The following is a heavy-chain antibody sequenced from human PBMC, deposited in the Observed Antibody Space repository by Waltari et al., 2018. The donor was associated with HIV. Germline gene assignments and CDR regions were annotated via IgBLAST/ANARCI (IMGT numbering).Heavy chain of an antibody. CDR2: IHISGGT. CDR3: ARDTTVVGTRYFDY. J-gene: IGHJ4*02. D-gene: IGHD6-13*01. Sequence: EVQLVESGGGLIQPVGSLRLSCAASGFTVSSVYMSWVRQAPGKGLEVVSVIHISGGTNYADCVKGRFTISRDNSKNTLYLQMNSLGAEDTAVYYCARDTTVVGTRYFDYWGRGTLVTVSS. V-gene: IGHV3-53*01. CDR1: GFTVSSVY.